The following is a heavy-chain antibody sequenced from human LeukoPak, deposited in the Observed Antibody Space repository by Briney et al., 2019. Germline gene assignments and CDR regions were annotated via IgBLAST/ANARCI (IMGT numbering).Heavy chain of an antibody. V-gene: IGHV3-64*01. Sequence: GGSLRLSCAASGFTFSSYAMHWVRQAPGKGLEYVSAISSNGGSTYYANSVKGRFTISRDNSKSILSLQMNSLRAEDTAVYYCARIRSSGWSYYYSYMDVWGKGTTVTISS. D-gene: IGHD6-19*01. CDR2: ISSNGGST. CDR3: ARIRSSGWSYYYSYMDV. J-gene: IGHJ6*03. CDR1: GFTFSSYA.